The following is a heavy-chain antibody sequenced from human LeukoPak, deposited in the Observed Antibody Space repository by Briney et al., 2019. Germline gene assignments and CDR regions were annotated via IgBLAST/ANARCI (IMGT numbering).Heavy chain of an antibody. CDR3: VKDPHIVVVTALFDY. Sequence: GGSLRLSCAASGFTFSSYAMSWVRQAPGKGLEWVSSISGSGGSTHYADSVKGRFTVSRDSSKNTLYLQMSSLRAEDTAVYYCVKDPHIVVVTALFDYWGQGTLVTVSS. CDR2: ISGSGGST. D-gene: IGHD2-21*02. J-gene: IGHJ4*02. CDR1: GFTFSSYA. V-gene: IGHV3-23*01.